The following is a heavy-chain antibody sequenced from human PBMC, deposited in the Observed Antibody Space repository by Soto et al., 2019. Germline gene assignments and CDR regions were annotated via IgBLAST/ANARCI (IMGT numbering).Heavy chain of an antibody. J-gene: IGHJ4*02. D-gene: IGHD3-9*01. CDR3: ARDSYDILTGYYTGDY. Sequence: GASVKVSCKASGYTFTSYDINWVRQATGQGLEWMGWMNPNSGNTGYAQKFQGRVTMTRDTSISTAYMELSSLRSDDTAVYYCARDSYDILTGYYTGDYWGQGTLVTVSS. CDR1: GYTFTSYD. CDR2: MNPNSGNT. V-gene: IGHV1-8*01.